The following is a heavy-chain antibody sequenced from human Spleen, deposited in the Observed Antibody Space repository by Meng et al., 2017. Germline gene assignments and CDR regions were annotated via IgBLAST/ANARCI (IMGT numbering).Heavy chain of an antibody. J-gene: IGHJ4*02. Sequence: QVSLQGSGPGMGRPPGTLFTSCTVSGGSVSSISYYWSWSRQPPGRGLEWIGDISYSGSTRYNSSLMSRVTISVDTSKNQFSLKLSSVTAADTAVYYCASQEESGWYAYPGYWGQGTLVTVSS. CDR3: ASQEESGWYAYPGY. V-gene: IGHV4-61*01. CDR2: ISYSGST. CDR1: GGSVSSISYY. D-gene: IGHD6-19*01.